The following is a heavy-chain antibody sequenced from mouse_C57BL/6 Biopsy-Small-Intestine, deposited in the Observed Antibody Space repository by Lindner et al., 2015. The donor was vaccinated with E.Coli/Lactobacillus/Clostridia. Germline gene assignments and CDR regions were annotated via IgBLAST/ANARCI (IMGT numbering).Heavy chain of an antibody. CDR1: GYAFSSYW. CDR2: IYPGDGDT. D-gene: IGHD1-1*01. J-gene: IGHJ3*01. Sequence: VQLQESGAELVKPGASVKISCKASGYAFSSYWMNWVKQRPGKGLEWIGQIYPGDGDTNYNGKFKGKATLTADKSSSTVYMQLSSLTSEDSAVYFCTRGGLLLSWFAYWGQGTLVTVSA. CDR3: TRGGLLLSWFAY. V-gene: IGHV1-80*01.